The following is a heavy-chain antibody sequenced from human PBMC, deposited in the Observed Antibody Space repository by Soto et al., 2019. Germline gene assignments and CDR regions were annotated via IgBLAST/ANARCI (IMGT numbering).Heavy chain of an antibody. CDR2: INHSGST. CDR3: ARVILDYFDY. CDR1: GGTFSGYN. Sequence: SETLTLTCAVNGGTFSGYNWSWIRQPPGKGLERIEEINHSGSTNYTPSLKRRVTISVDTSKNQFSLRLSSVSDADTAVYYCARVILDYFDYWGQGTLVTVSS. V-gene: IGHV4-34*01. J-gene: IGHJ4*02.